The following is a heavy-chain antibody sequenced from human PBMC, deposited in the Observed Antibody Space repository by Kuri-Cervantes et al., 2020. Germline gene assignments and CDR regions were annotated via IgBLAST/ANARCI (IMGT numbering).Heavy chain of an antibody. D-gene: IGHD5-24*01. CDR1: GFTFSSYS. CDR2: ISSSSSYI. CDR3: ARVRDGYNPPVIDC. V-gene: IGHV3-21*01. J-gene: IGHJ4*02. Sequence: GESLKISCAASGFTFSSYSMNWVRQAPGKGLEWVSSISSSSSYIYYADSVKGRFTISRDNAKNSLYLQMNSLRAEDTAVYYCARVRDGYNPPVIDCWGQGTLVTVSS.